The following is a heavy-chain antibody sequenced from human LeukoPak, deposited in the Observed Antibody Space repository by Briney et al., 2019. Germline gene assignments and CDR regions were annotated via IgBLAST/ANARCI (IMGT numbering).Heavy chain of an antibody. CDR2: ISGDESRT. CDR3: VRDDGYYYGSGTYYRH. CDR1: GFTFRSYW. J-gene: IGHJ4*02. Sequence: GRSLRLSCAASGFTFRSYWMHWVRQAPGKGLVWVSHISGDESRTTYADSVQGRFTISRDNAKNTLYLQMNSLRVEDTAVYYCVRDDGYYYGSGTYYRHWGQGTLVTVSS. V-gene: IGHV3-74*01. D-gene: IGHD3-10*01.